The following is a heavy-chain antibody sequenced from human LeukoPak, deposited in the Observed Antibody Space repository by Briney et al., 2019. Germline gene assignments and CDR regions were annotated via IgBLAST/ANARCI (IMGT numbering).Heavy chain of an antibody. CDR2: IVVGSGNT. J-gene: IGHJ4*02. Sequence: GTSVKVSCKASGFTFTSSAMQWVRQARGQRLEWIGWIVVGSGNTNYAQKFQERVTITRDMSTSTAYMELSSLRSEDTAVYYCATLRGTMIVVDVFDYWGQGTLVTVSS. D-gene: IGHD3-22*01. V-gene: IGHV1-58*02. CDR3: ATLRGTMIVVDVFDY. CDR1: GFTFTSSA.